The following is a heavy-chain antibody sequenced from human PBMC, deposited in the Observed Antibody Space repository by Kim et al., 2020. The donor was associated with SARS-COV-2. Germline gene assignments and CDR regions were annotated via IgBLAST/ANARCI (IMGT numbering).Heavy chain of an antibody. V-gene: IGHV3-30*04. CDR3: ARERESAEIPGY. CDR2: ISYDGRHK. Sequence: GGSLRLSCAASGFTFSGYAMHWVRQAPGKGLEWVAVISYDGRHKYYVDSVKGRFTISRDNSKNTLYLQMNSLGAEDTAVYYCARERESAEIPGYWGQGTLVTVSS. CDR1: GFTFSGYA. D-gene: IGHD2-2*02. J-gene: IGHJ4*02.